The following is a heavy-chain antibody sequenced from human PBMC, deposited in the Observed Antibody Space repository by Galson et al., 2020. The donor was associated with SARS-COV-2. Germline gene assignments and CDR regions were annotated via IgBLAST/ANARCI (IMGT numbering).Heavy chain of an antibody. CDR3: ASPRRSTSCHPMVRGAREDY. Sequence: NSGGFLRLSCAASGFTFSDYYMSWIRQAPGKGLEWVSYISSSGSTIYYADSVKGRFTISRDNAKNSLYLQMNSLRAEDTAVYYCASPRRSTSCHPMVRGAREDYWGQGTLVTVSS. CDR2: ISSSGSTI. CDR1: GFTFSDYY. D-gene: IGHD2-2*01. V-gene: IGHV3-11*04. J-gene: IGHJ4*02.